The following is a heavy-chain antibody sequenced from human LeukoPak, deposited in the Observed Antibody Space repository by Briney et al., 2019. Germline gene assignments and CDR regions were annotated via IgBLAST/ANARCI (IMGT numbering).Heavy chain of an antibody. V-gene: IGHV4-39*07. CDR1: GGSISSSSYY. CDR3: ARVGSSSWYPFDI. Sequence: SETLSLTCTVSGGSISSSSYYWGWIRQPPGKGLEWIGSIYYSGSTYYNPSLKSRVTISVDTSKNQFSLKLSSVTAADTAVYYCARVGSSSWYPFDIWGQGTMVTVSS. J-gene: IGHJ3*02. CDR2: IYYSGST. D-gene: IGHD6-13*01.